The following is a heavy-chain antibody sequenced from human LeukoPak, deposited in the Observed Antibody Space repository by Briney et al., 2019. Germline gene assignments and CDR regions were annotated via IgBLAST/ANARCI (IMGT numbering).Heavy chain of an antibody. J-gene: IGHJ4*02. CDR3: AKFPNC. CDR2: SGPGGGT. CDR1: GFTFSSYA. Sequence: GGSLRLSCAASGFTFSSYAMNWVRPAPGKGLEWVSTSGPGGGTYYADSVKGRFTISRDNSKNTLYLQMNSLRAEDKAVYYCAKFPNCWGQGALVTVSS. V-gene: IGHV3-23*01.